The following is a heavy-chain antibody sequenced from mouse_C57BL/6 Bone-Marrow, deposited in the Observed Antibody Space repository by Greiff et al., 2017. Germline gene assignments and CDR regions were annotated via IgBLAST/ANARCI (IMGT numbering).Heavy chain of an antibody. V-gene: IGHV1-50*01. J-gene: IGHJ3*01. CDR2: IDPSDSYT. CDR3: ARRYYGSSPDWFAY. Sequence: VQLQQPGAELVKPGASVKLSCKASGYTFTSYWMQWVKQRPGQGLEWIGEIDPSDSYTNYNQKFKGKATLTVDTSSSTAYMQLSSLTSEDSAGYYCARRYYGSSPDWFAYWGQGALVTVSA. D-gene: IGHD1-1*01. CDR1: GYTFTSYW.